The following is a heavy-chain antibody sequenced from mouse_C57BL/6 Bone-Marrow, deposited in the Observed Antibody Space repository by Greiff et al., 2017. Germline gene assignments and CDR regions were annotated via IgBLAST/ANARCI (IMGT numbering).Heavy chain of an antibody. CDR1: GFSFNTYA. D-gene: IGHD1-2*01. J-gene: IGHJ1*03. V-gene: IGHV10-1*01. Sequence: EVHLVESGGGLVQPKGSLKLSCAASGFSFNTYAMNWVRQAPGKGLEWVARIRSKSNNYATYYADSVKDRFTISRDDSESMLYLQMNNLKTEDTAMYYCVRHDYYGRYFDVWGTGTTVTVSS. CDR2: IRSKSNNYAT. CDR3: VRHDYYGRYFDV.